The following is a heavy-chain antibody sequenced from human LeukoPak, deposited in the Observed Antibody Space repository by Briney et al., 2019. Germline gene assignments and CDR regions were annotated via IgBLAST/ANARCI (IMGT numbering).Heavy chain of an antibody. CDR3: ARYFDWSTAYCFDY. J-gene: IGHJ4*02. D-gene: IGHD3-9*01. CDR1: GYTFTTYA. Sequence: ASVKVSCKASGYTFTTYAINWVRQAPGQGLEWMGWINTNTGNPTYAQGFTGRFVFSLDTSVSTAYLQISGLKAEDTAVYYCARYFDWSTAYCFDYWGQGTLVTVSS. V-gene: IGHV7-4-1*02. CDR2: INTNTGNP.